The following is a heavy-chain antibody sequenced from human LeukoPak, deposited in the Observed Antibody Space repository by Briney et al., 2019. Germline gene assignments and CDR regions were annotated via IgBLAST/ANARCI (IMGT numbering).Heavy chain of an antibody. CDR1: GASISRHH. CDR2: IYNSGST. V-gene: IGHV4-59*11. D-gene: IGHD3-10*01. J-gene: IGHJ4*02. Sequence: SSETLFLTCTVSGASISRHHWSWIRQSPGKGLEWIGYIYNSGSTNHNPSLKSRVTISVDTSKNQFSLKLNSVTAGDTAVYYCAREYYYGSGSAPFFDYWGLGTLVTVSA. CDR3: AREYYYGSGSAPFFDY.